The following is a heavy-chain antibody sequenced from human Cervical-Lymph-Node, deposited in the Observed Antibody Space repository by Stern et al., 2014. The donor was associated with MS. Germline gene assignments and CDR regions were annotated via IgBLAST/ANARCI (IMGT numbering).Heavy chain of an antibody. CDR3: ARWAYSSGWYNWFDP. CDR2: IYYSGST. D-gene: IGHD3-22*01. J-gene: IGHJ5*02. V-gene: IGHV4-39*01. CDR1: GGSISSSSYY. Sequence: QVQLQESGPGLVKPSETLSLTCTVSGGSISSSSYYWGWIRQPPGKGLECIGSIYYSGSTYYNPSPKSRVPISVDTPKTHFPLKLSSVTAADTAVYYCARWAYSSGWYNWFDPWGQGTLVTVSS.